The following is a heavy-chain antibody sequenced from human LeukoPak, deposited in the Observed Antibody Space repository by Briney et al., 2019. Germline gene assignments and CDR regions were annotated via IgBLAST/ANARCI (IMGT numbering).Heavy chain of an antibody. Sequence: GGSLRLSCAASGFAFSKYSMNWVRQAPGKGLEWVSVIYSGGSTYYADSVKGRFTISRDNSKNTLYLQMNSLRAEDTAVYYCAREGMVRGPYFDYWGQGTLVTVSS. CDR1: GFAFSKYS. V-gene: IGHV3-66*01. D-gene: IGHD3-10*01. CDR3: AREGMVRGPYFDY. J-gene: IGHJ4*02. CDR2: IYSGGST.